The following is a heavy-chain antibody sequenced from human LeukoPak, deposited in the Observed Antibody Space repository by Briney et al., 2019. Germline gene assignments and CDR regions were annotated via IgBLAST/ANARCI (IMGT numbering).Heavy chain of an antibody. CDR2: ISGYNGNT. CDR1: GYAFTSSG. J-gene: IGHJ4*02. CDR3: ARDIISQYCSSTSCRFYY. D-gene: IGHD2-2*01. Sequence: ASVKVSCKASGYAFTSSGISWVRQAPGQGLEWMGWISGYNGNTKYAQKLQGRVTMTTDTSTSTAYMELRSLRSDDTAVYYCARDIISQYCSSTSCRFYYWGQGTLVTVSS. V-gene: IGHV1-18*01.